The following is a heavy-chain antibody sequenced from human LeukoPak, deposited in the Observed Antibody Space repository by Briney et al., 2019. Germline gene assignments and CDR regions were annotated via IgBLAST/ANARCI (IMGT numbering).Heavy chain of an antibody. CDR3: ARDRWTSRDAFDI. J-gene: IGHJ3*02. D-gene: IGHD2-2*01. V-gene: IGHV1-2*02. CDR1: GGTFSSYA. Sequence: GASVKVSCKASGGTFSSYAISWVRQAPGQGLEWMGWFNPNNGGTNYAQKFQGRVTMTRDTSISTAYMELSRLRSDDTAIYFCARDRWTSRDAFDIWGQGTMVTVSS. CDR2: FNPNNGGT.